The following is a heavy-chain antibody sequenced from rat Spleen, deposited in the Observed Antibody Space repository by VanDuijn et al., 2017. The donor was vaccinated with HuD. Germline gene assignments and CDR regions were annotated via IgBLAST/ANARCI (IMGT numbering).Heavy chain of an antibody. V-gene: IGHV5-50*01. CDR3: AAFNYYDRLVY. Sequence: EVQLVESGGGLVQPGSSLKLSCIASGFTFSSYNMHWIRQAPKKGLEWIALIYYDSSKMYYAETVRGRFSISRDNSKSILYLEMNSLRSEDTAMYYCAAFNYYDRLVYWGQGTLVTVSA. J-gene: IGHJ3*01. CDR1: GFTFSSYN. D-gene: IGHD1-12*01. CDR2: IYYDSSKM.